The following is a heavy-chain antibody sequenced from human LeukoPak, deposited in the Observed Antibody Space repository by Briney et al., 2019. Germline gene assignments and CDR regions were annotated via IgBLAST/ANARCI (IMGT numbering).Heavy chain of an antibody. D-gene: IGHD3-10*01. V-gene: IGHV3-30*18. J-gene: IGHJ4*02. CDR2: ISYDGSNK. CDR1: GFTFSSYG. CDR3: AKDRENIWFGELSGEFDY. Sequence: GESLRLSCAASGFTFSSYGMHWVRQAPGKGLEWVAVISYDGSNKYYADSVKGRFTISRDNSKNTLYLQMNSLRAEDTAVYYCAKDRENIWFGELSGEFDYWGQGTLVAVSS.